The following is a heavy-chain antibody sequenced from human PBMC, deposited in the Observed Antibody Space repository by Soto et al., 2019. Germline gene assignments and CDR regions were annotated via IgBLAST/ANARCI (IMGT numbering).Heavy chain of an antibody. J-gene: IGHJ4*02. V-gene: IGHV3-33*01. Sequence: QVQLEESGGGVVQPGRSLRLSCTASGFTFTYFAMHWVRQAPGKGLEWVAVMWYDGTDTFYGDSVKGRFIISRDNSKNTVHLQMNSLRAEDTAVYYCVRGDYGSGSYTFDFWGQGTLVTVTS. CDR2: MWYDGTDT. D-gene: IGHD3-10*01. CDR3: VRGDYGSGSYTFDF. CDR1: GFTFTYFA.